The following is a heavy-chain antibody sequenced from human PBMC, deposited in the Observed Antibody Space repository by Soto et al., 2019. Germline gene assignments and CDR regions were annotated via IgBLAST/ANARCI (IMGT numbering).Heavy chain of an antibody. V-gene: IGHV1-69*18. D-gene: IGHD3-10*01. J-gene: IGHJ6*02. CDR3: ARELKEPGSYYYYGLDV. CDR2: IIPIIATT. Sequence: QVQLVQSGAEVKKPGTSVKVSCKASGGSFSSYGLTWVRQAPGQGLEWMGTIIPIIATTKYAQKLQGRVSITADGSTTTAYMELYSLISEDTAVYYCARELKEPGSYYYYGLDVWGQGTTVTVSS. CDR1: GGSFSSYG.